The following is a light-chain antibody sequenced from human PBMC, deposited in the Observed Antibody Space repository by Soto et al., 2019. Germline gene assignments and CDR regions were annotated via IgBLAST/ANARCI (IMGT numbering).Light chain of an antibody. Sequence: QSVLTQPASVSGSPGQSITISRTGTSSDVGIYNYVSWYQQHPGKAPKLMIYQVTNRPSGVSNRFSGSKSGNTASLTISGLQAEDEADYYCSSYTGSTNYVFGTGTKVTVL. CDR3: SSYTGSTNYV. CDR2: QVT. V-gene: IGLV2-14*01. J-gene: IGLJ1*01. CDR1: SSDVGIYNY.